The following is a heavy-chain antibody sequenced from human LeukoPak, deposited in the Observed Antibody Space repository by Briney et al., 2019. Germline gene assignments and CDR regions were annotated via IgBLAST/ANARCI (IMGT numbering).Heavy chain of an antibody. CDR2: IWYDGSNK. V-gene: IGHV3-33*01. D-gene: IGHD2-8*01. J-gene: IGHJ4*02. CDR1: GFTFSSYG. Sequence: GGSLRLSCAASGFTFSSYGMHWVRQAPGKGLEWVAVIWYDGSNKYYADSVKGRFTISRDNSKNTLYLQMNSLRAEDTAVYYCARENGVRLATRGYSDYWGQGTLVTVSS. CDR3: ARENGVRLATRGYSDY.